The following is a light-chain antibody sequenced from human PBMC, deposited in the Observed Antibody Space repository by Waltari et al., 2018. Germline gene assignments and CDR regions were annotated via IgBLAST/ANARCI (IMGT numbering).Light chain of an antibody. CDR2: AAS. Sequence: DIQMTQSPSSLSAYVGDTVTVTCRASQSSNSYLNWYQQKPGKAPKILIYAASSLHREVPSRVRGSVSGTEFTLTISSLQPEDVATYYCQQRYTTPSLTFGGGTKVEMK. J-gene: IGKJ4*01. CDR1: QSSNSY. CDR3: QQRYTTPSLT. V-gene: IGKV1-39*01.